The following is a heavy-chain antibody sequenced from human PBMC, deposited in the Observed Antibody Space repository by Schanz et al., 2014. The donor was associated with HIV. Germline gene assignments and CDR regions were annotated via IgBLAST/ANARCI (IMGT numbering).Heavy chain of an antibody. V-gene: IGHV3-33*01. CDR3: ARQGLRFSFWLDY. J-gene: IGHJ4*02. CDR2: IWYDGSNK. CDR1: GFSFNNYG. Sequence: QVQLVESGGGVVQPGRSLRLSCVASGFSFNNYGMHWVRQAPGKGLEWVAAIWYDGSNKFYADSVKGRFTISRDNSKNTLYLQMNNLRAEDTAMYGCARQGLRFSFWLDYWGQGTPVTVS. D-gene: IGHD4-17*01.